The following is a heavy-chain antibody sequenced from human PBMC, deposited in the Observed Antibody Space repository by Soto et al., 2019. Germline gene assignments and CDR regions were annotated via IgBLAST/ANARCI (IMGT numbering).Heavy chain of an antibody. CDR1: GFTVTNKY. CDR2: IYSGGST. CDR3: ARVDYGDYGWYFDL. J-gene: IGHJ2*01. Sequence: EVQLVESGGGLIQPGGSLRLSCAASGFTVTNKYMTWVRQAPGKGLEWVSVIYSGGSTSYADSVKGRFTISRDNSKNILYLQLHSLRAEGTAVYYCARVDYGDYGWYFDLWGRGTLVTVSS. V-gene: IGHV3-53*01. D-gene: IGHD4-17*01.